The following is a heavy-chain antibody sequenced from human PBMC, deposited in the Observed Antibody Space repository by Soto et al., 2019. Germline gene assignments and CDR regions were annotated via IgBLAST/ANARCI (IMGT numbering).Heavy chain of an antibody. J-gene: IGHJ6*02. V-gene: IGHV3-48*02. Sequence: EVQLVESGGGLVQPRGSLRLSCAASGFTFSLYSMSWVRQAPGKGLEWVSYISRSSTGIHYADSVKGRFTISRDDATNSMHLQMNSLRDGDTAVYSCARAVTWGLDVWGQGTTVSISS. D-gene: IGHD3-10*01. CDR3: ARAVTWGLDV. CDR1: GFTFSLYS. CDR2: ISRSSTGI.